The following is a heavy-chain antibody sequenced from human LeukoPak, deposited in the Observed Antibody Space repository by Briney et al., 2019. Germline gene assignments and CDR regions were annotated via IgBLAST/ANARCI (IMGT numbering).Heavy chain of an antibody. CDR1: GFTFSSYW. V-gene: IGHV3-11*01. J-gene: IGHJ3*02. CDR2: ISSSGSTI. Sequence: PGGSLRLSCAASGFTFSSYWMSWIRQAPGKGLEWVSYISSSGSTIYYADSVKGRFTISRDNAKNSLYLQMNSLRAEDTAVYYCASRSRQDYDYVWGSYENAFDIWGQGTMVTVSS. D-gene: IGHD3-16*01. CDR3: ASRSRQDYDYVWGSYENAFDI.